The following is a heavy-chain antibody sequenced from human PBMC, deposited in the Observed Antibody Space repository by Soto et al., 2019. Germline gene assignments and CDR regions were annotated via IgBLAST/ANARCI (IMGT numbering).Heavy chain of an antibody. Sequence: SETLSLTCTVSGGSISSYYWSWIRQPPGKGLEWIGYIYYSGSTNYNPSLKSRVTISVDTSKNQFSLKLSSVTAADTAVYYCARGPIKGCGGYGFYGMDVWGQGASVTVSS. J-gene: IGHJ6*02. D-gene: IGHD3-10*01. V-gene: IGHV4-59*01. CDR2: IYYSGST. CDR3: ARGPIKGCGGYGFYGMDV. CDR1: GGSISSYY.